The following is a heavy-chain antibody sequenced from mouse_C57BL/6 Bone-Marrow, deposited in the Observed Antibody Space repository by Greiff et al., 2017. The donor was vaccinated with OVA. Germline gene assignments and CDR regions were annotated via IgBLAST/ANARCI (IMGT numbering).Heavy chain of an antibody. D-gene: IGHD1-1*01. V-gene: IGHV1-69*01. CDR3: ARSITTVVGY. J-gene: IGHJ2*01. CDR1: GYTFTSYW. CDR2: IDPSDSYT. Sequence: VQRVESGAELVMPGASVKLSCKASGYTFTSYWMHWVKQRPGQGLEWIGEIDPSDSYTNYNQKFKGKSTLTVDKSSSTAYMQLSSLTSEDSAVYYCARSITTVVGYWGQGTTLTVSS.